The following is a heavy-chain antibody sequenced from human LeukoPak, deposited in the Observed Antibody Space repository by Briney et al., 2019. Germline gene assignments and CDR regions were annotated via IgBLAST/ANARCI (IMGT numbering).Heavy chain of an antibody. V-gene: IGHV1-69*05. CDR1: GGTFSNYA. CDR2: IIPIFGTA. Sequence: GSSVKVSCKASGGTFSNYAISWVRQAPGQGLEWIGGIIPIFGTANYAQKFLGRVTITTDESTSTAYMELSSLRSEDTAVYYCAGGTSTFGVVIILDYWGQGTRVTVSS. CDR3: AGGTSTFGVVIILDY. D-gene: IGHD3-3*01. J-gene: IGHJ4*02.